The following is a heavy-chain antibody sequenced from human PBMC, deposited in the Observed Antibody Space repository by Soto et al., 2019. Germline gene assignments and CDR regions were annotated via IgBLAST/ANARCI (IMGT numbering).Heavy chain of an antibody. CDR3: ARSKIVGATHLGYYYGMDV. Sequence: GASVKVSCKASGGTFSSYTISWVRQAPGQGLEWMGRIIPILGIANYAQKFQGRVTITADKSTSTAYMELSSLRSEDTAVYYCARSKIVGATHLGYYYGMDVWGQGTTVTAP. J-gene: IGHJ6*02. CDR2: IIPILGIA. D-gene: IGHD1-26*01. V-gene: IGHV1-69*02. CDR1: GGTFSSYT.